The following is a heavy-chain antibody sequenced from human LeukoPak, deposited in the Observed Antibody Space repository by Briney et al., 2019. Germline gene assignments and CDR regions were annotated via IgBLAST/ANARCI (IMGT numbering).Heavy chain of an antibody. CDR1: GYTFITYA. J-gene: IGHJ5*02. CDR2: INAGNGNI. V-gene: IGHV1-3*01. Sequence: ASVKVSCKASGYTFITYAIHWVRQAPGQRLEWMGWINAGNGNIKYSQNLQGRVTITRDTSASTAYMELSSLRSEDTAVYYCAGSPRDTNWFDPWGQGTLVTVSS. CDR3: AGSPRDTNWFDP. D-gene: IGHD1-14*01.